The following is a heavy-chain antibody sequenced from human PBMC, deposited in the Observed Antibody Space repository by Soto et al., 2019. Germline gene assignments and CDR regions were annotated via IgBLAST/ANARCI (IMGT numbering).Heavy chain of an antibody. D-gene: IGHD3-22*01. CDR1: GYTFTSYA. V-gene: IGHV1-3*01. CDR2: INAGNGNT. Sequence: ASVKVSCKASGYTFTSYAMHWVRQAPGQRLEWMGWINAGNGNTKYSQKFQGRVTITRDTSASTAYMELSSLRSEDTAVYYCARDGYYYDSSGPRSWFDPWGQGTLVTVSS. J-gene: IGHJ5*02. CDR3: ARDGYYYDSSGPRSWFDP.